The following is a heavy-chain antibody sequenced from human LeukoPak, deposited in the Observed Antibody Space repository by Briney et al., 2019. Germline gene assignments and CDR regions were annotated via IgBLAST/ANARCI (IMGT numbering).Heavy chain of an antibody. CDR1: GYTFTSYY. CDR2: IIPIFGTA. V-gene: IGHV1-69*13. D-gene: IGHD3-3*01. CDR3: ARSMLEWLLPKGYYYYYMDV. J-gene: IGHJ6*03. Sequence: GASVKVSCKASGYTFTSYYMHWVRQAPGQGLEWMGGIIPIFGTANYAQKFQGRVTITADESTSTAYMELSSLRSEDTAVYYCARSMLEWLLPKGYYYYYMDVWGKGTTVTVSS.